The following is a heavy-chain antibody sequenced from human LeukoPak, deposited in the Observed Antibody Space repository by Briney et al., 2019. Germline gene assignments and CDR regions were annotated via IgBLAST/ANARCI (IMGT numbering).Heavy chain of an antibody. CDR3: AKGGGDSSGYYLSYYYYGTDV. V-gene: IGHV3-23*01. J-gene: IGHJ6*02. CDR2: ISGSGGST. D-gene: IGHD3-22*01. CDR1: GFTFGSYA. Sequence: PGGSLRLSCAASGFTFGSYAMSWVRQAPGKGLEWVSLISGSGGSTYYADSVKGRFTISRDNSKNTLYLQINSLRAEDTAVYYCAKGGGDSSGYYLSYYYYGTDVWGQGTTVTVSS.